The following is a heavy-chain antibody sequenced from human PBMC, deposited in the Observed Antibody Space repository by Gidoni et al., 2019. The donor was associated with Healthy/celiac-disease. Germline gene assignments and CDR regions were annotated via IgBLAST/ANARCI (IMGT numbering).Heavy chain of an antibody. CDR2: IFSNDEK. CDR1: GFSLSNARMG. D-gene: IGHD2-2*02. V-gene: IGHV2-26*01. CDR3: ARTLGYCSSTSCYTFDY. Sequence: QVTLKESGPVLVKPTETLTLTCTVSGFSLSNARMGVSWIRQPPGKALEWLAHIFSNDEKSYSTSLKSRLTISKDTSKSQVVLTMTNMDPVDTATYYCARTLGYCSSTSCYTFDYWGQGTLVTVSS. J-gene: IGHJ4*02.